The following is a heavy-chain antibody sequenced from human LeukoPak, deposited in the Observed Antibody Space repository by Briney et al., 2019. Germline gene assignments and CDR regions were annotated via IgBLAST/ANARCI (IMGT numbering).Heavy chain of an antibody. D-gene: IGHD4-17*01. CDR2: ISSSSSYI. J-gene: IGHJ4*02. CDR3: AREVSSLTTVTTSAHFDY. V-gene: IGHV3-21*01. Sequence: GGSLRLSCAASGFTLTSYRMNSVRQAPGKGLEWASSISSSSSYIYYAASMKGRFTIDRDNAKNSLYLQMNSLRAEDTAVYYCAREVSSLTTVTTSAHFDYWGQGTLVTVSS. CDR1: GFTLTSYR.